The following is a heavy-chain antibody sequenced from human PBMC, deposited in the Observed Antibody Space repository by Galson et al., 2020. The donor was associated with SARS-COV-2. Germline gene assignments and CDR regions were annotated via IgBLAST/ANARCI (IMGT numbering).Heavy chain of an antibody. V-gene: IGHV4-39*07. CDR3: AREKSAATGGIDT. D-gene: IGHD6-13*01. CDR1: GGSINSGLYY. J-gene: IGHJ5*01. Sequence: SETLSLTCTVSGGSINSGLYYWVWIRQPPGKGLEWIGSIDYDGRTDSNPSLKSRATISGDTSMTHFSLRLNSVTAADTAVYFCAREKSAATGGIDTWGQGTLVTVSS. CDR2: IDYDGRT.